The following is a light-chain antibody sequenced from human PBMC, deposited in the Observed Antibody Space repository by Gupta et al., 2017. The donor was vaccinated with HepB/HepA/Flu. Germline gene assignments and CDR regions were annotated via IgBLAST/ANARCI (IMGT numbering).Light chain of an antibody. J-gene: IGLJ2*01. V-gene: IGLV1-44*01. CDR1: TSNISSNN. CDR2: LDD. CDR3: AAGDDSLNAVR. Sequence: QSVLTQPPSVSGTPGQRFTMSCIGGTSNISSNNVNWYQHIPGKAPKYLLTLDDLRPSGAHDRFSESKSATSASMVISGLQAEDECNYYGAAGDDSLNAVRFGGGTKVTVL.